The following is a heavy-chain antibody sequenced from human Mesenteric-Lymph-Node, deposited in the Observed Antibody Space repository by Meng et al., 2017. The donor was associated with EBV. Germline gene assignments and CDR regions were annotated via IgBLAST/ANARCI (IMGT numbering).Heavy chain of an antibody. Sequence: QVRLQESGPGLVKPSETLSLTCTVSGDSVSNRDYYWSWVRQPPGKGLEWIGYIYYSGSTSYNPSLKSRITISLDKSKNDFSLKLSSVTAADTAVYYCARQEVGANFDYWGQGTLVTVSS. V-gene: IGHV4-61*08. J-gene: IGHJ4*02. D-gene: IGHD1-26*01. CDR3: ARQEVGANFDY. CDR1: GDSVSNRDYY. CDR2: IYYSGST.